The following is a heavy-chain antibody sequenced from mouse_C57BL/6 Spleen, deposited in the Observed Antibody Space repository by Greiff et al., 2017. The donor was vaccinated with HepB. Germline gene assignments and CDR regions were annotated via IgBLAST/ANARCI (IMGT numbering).Heavy chain of an antibody. CDR3: ARSYYYGSDWFAY. D-gene: IGHD1-1*01. CDR2: ISSGSSTI. Sequence: EVKLVESGGGLVKPGGSLKLSCAASGFTFSDYGMHWVRQAPEKGLEWVAYISSGSSTIYYADTVKGRFTISRDNAKNTLFLQMTSLRSEDTAMYYCARSYYYGSDWFAYWGQGTLVTVSA. CDR1: GFTFSDYG. V-gene: IGHV5-17*01. J-gene: IGHJ3*01.